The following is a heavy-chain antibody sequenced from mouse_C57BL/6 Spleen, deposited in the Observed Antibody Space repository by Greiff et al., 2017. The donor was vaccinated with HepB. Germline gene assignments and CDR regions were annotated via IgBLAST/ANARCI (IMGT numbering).Heavy chain of an antibody. CDR2: IDPNSGGT. D-gene: IGHD1-1*01. V-gene: IGHV1-72*01. CDR1: PYTFTTHW. Sequence: VKQSCKSPPYTFTTHWMHWVKQRPGRGLEWIGRIDPNSGGTKYNEKFKSKATLTVDKPSSTAYMQLSSLTSEDSAVYYCARSHYYGSSFDYWGQGTTLTVSS. CDR3: ARSHYYGSSFDY. J-gene: IGHJ2*01.